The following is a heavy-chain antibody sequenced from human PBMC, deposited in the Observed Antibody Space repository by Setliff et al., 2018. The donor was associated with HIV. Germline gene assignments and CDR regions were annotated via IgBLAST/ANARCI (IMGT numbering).Heavy chain of an antibody. J-gene: IGHJ6*03. D-gene: IGHD5-18*01. V-gene: IGHV3-72*01. CDR3: TRHVDSGTYMDV. CDR2: IRPKGKSSTT. Sequence: GSLRLSCAASGFTLSDHYLDWVRQAPGKGPEWFGRIRPKGKSSTTEYAASVKGRFIMSRDDSKNSLYLQMNSLKTEDTAVYYCTRHVDSGTYMDVWGRGTTVTVSS. CDR1: GFTLSDHY.